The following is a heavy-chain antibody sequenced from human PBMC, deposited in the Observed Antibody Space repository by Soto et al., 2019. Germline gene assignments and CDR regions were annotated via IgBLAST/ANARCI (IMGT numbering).Heavy chain of an antibody. V-gene: IGHV4-34*01. J-gene: IGHJ4*02. CDR1: GGSFSGYY. CDR3: ARIASVVVVAATNDDFDY. Sequence: SETLSLTCAVYGGSFSGYYWSWIRQPPGKGLEWIGEINHSGSTNYNPSLKSRVTISVDTSKNQFSLKLSSVTAADTAVYYCARIASVVVVAATNDDFDYWGQGTLVTVSS. D-gene: IGHD2-15*01. CDR2: INHSGST.